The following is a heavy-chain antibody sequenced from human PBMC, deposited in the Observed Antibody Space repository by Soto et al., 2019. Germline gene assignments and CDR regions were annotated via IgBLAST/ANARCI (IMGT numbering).Heavy chain of an antibody. CDR2: INAGGNST. CDR3: GMQYDY. J-gene: IGHJ4*02. V-gene: IGHV3-23*01. CDR1: VFTFSKYA. Sequence: GGSLRLSCAASVFTFSKYAMSWVRQAPGKGLEWVSAINAGGNSTKSADSVKGRFTISRDNSKNTVYLQMNNLRAEDTAIYYCGMQYDYWGQGTLVTVSS.